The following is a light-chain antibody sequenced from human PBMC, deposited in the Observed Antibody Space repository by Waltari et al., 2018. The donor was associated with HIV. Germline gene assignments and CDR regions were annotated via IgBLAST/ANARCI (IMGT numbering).Light chain of an antibody. Sequence: SYELTQPPSVSVSPAQTARITCSGDALPQQYSYWYQQKSGQAPVLVIYEDSKRPSGIPERFSGSSSGTMATLTISGAQVEDEADYYCYSTDSSDWVFGGGTKLTVL. CDR3: YSTDSSDWV. J-gene: IGLJ3*02. V-gene: IGLV3-10*01. CDR2: EDS. CDR1: ALPQQY.